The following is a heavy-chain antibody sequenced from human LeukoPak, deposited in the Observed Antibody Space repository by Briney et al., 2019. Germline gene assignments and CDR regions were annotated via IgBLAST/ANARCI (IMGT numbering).Heavy chain of an antibody. J-gene: IGHJ4*02. CDR1: GGSISSGGYY. CDR2: IYYSGST. D-gene: IGHD1-26*01. Sequence: SQTLSLTCAVSGGSISSGGYYWGWIRQPPGKGLEWIGSIYYSGSTYYNPSLKSRVTISVDTSKNQFSLKLSSVTAADTAVYYCASTSGSYQAYYFDYWGQGTLVTVSS. V-gene: IGHV4-39*01. CDR3: ASTSGSYQAYYFDY.